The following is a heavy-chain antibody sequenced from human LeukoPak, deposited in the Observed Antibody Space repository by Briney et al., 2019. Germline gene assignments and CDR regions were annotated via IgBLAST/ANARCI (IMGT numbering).Heavy chain of an antibody. Sequence: PGGSLRLSCAASGFTFSSYWMSWVSQAPGKGLEWVANINGDGREEYYVDSVKGRFTMSRDNAKNSLYLQMNSLRAEDTAVYYCARDRGIVGTTGYYYMDVWGKGTTVTVSS. V-gene: IGHV3-7*01. CDR1: GFTFSSYW. CDR2: INGDGREE. J-gene: IGHJ6*03. CDR3: ARDRGIVGTTGYYYMDV. D-gene: IGHD1-26*01.